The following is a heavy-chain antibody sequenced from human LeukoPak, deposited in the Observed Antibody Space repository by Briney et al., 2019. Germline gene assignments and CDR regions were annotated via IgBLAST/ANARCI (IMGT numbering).Heavy chain of an antibody. CDR2: IGTAGDT. D-gene: IGHD4-17*01. V-gene: IGHV3-13*01. Sequence: GGSLRLSCAASGFTFSSYDMHWVRQATGKGLEWVSAIGTAGDTYYPGSVKGRFTISKENAKNSLYLQMNSLRAGDTAVYYCARSYGDHNWFDPWGQGTLVTVSS. CDR3: ARSYGDHNWFDP. J-gene: IGHJ5*02. CDR1: GFTFSSYD.